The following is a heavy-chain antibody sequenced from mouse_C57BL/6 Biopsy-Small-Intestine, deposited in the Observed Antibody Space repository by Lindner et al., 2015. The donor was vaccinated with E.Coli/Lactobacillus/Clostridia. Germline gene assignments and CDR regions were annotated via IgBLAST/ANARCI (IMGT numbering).Heavy chain of an antibody. CDR2: INPNNGGT. D-gene: IGHD2-2*01. V-gene: IGHV1-18*01. J-gene: IGHJ2*01. CDR1: GYTFADYN. Sequence: VQLQESGPELMKPGASVKISCKTSGYTFADYNMDWVKQSHGKSLEWIGDINPNNGGTIYNQKFKGKATLTLDKSSSTAFMELRSLTSEDTAVYYCTRGGYSGSDGSFDYWGQGTTLTVSS. CDR3: TRGGYSGSDGSFDY.